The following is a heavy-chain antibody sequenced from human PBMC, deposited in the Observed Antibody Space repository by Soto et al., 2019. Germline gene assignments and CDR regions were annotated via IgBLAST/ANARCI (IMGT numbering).Heavy chain of an antibody. CDR2: IWHDGSNK. Sequence: SLRLSCAAAGFTFSTYGIHWVRQAPGKGLEWVAVIWHDGSNKYYADSVKGRFTISRDNAKNSLYLQMNSLRAEDTAVYYCAKPELTKQLVLDYWGQGTLVNVSS. CDR1: GFTFSTYG. D-gene: IGHD6-13*01. V-gene: IGHV3-33*03. J-gene: IGHJ4*02. CDR3: AKPELTKQLVLDY.